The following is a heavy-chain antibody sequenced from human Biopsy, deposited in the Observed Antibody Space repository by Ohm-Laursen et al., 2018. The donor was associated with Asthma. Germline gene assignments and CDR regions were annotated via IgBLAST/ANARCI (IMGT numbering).Heavy chain of an antibody. CDR3: ARTYFDFLTGQVHDAFDM. CDR2: TNAANGNT. D-gene: IGHD3-9*01. V-gene: IGHV1-3*01. J-gene: IGHJ3*02. Sequence: SVYVSCKASGYTFINYAIHWVRQAPGHCLEWMGWTNAANGNTKYSQKFQGRLTISRDTSASTAYMDLSSLRSEDTAVYYCARTYFDFLTGQVHDAFDMWGQGTMVTVSS. CDR1: GYTFINYA.